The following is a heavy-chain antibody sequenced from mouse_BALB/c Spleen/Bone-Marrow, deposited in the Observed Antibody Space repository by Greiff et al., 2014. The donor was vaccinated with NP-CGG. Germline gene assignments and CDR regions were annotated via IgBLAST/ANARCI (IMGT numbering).Heavy chain of an antibody. CDR1: GYSFTGYY. J-gene: IGHJ2*01. Sequence: LVKTGVSVKISCKASGYSFTGYYIHWVKQSHGKSLEWIGYISCYNGATSYNQKFKGKATFTVDTSSSTAYMQFNSLTSEDSAVYYCARGGYGSTFYFDYWGQGTTLTVSS. D-gene: IGHD1-1*01. CDR2: ISCYNGAT. V-gene: IGHV1S34*01. CDR3: ARGGYGSTFYFDY.